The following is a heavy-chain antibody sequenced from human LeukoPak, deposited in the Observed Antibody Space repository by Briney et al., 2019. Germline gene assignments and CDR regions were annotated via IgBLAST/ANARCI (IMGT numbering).Heavy chain of an antibody. Sequence: GGSLRLSCAASGFTFDDYGTSWVRQAPGKGLEWVSGINWNGGSTGYADSVKGRFTISRDNAKNSLYLQMNSLRAEDTAVYYCAKDRGYSFGSYDFDYWGQGTLVTVSS. V-gene: IGHV3-20*04. CDR1: GFTFDDYG. D-gene: IGHD5-18*01. J-gene: IGHJ4*02. CDR3: AKDRGYSFGSYDFDY. CDR2: INWNGGST.